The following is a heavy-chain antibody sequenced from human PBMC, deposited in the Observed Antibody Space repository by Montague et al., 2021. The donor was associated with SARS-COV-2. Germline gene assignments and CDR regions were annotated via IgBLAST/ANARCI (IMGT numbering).Heavy chain of an antibody. CDR3: AGHCGGGRCYFGMDV. D-gene: IGHD2-15*01. CDR1: GGSFSSY. V-gene: IGHV4-34*01. J-gene: IGHJ6*02. CDR2: ISHGGGT. Sequence: SETLSLTCDVYGGSFSSYWSWIRQSPGRGLEWVGQISHGGGTNYXPSLKSRVTISVDTSKNQVSLKLSSVTAADTAVYYCAGHCGGGRCYFGMDVWGQGTTVTVSS.